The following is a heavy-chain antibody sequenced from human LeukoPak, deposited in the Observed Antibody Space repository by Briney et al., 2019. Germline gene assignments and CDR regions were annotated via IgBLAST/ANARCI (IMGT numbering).Heavy chain of an antibody. CDR2: ISSSGGST. J-gene: IGHJ4*02. Sequence: PGGSLRLSCAASGFTFSSYAMSWVRQAPGKGLEWVSTISSSGGSTFYADSVKGRFTISRDNSKNTLYLQMNSLRAEDTAVHYCAKAPYCSGVSCYLYYFDDWGQGTLVTVSS. CDR3: AKAPYCSGVSCYLYYFDD. CDR1: GFTFSSYA. V-gene: IGHV3-23*01. D-gene: IGHD2-15*01.